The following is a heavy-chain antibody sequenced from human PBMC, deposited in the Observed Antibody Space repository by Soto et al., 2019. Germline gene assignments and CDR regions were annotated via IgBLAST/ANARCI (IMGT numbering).Heavy chain of an antibody. CDR3: ARAHYYDSSGWDPTELYYYGMDV. D-gene: IGHD3-22*01. Sequence: QVQLVESGGGVVQPGRSLRLSCAASGFTFSSYAMHWVRQAPGKGLEWVAVISYDGSNKYYADSVKGRFTISRDNSKNTLYLQMNSLRAEDTAVYYCARAHYYDSSGWDPTELYYYGMDVWVQGTTVTVSS. CDR1: GFTFSSYA. V-gene: IGHV3-30-3*01. CDR2: ISYDGSNK. J-gene: IGHJ6*02.